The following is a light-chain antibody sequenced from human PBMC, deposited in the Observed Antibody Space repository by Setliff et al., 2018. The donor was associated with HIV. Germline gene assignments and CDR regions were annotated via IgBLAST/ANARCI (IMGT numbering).Light chain of an antibody. CDR3: SSYAITNTLP. J-gene: IGLJ1*01. V-gene: IGLV2-14*02. Sequence: QSALTQPASVSGSPGHSITISCTGSNNNLGSYNLVSWYQQLPGKAPKLLIYKDNKRPSGISNRFSGSKSGYAASLTISGLQADDEADYYCSSYAITNTLPFGTGTKV. CDR2: KDN. CDR1: NNNLGSYNL.